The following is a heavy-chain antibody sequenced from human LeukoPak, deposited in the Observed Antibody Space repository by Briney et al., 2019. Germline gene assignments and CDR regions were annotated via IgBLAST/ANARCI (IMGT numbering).Heavy chain of an antibody. D-gene: IGHD6-19*01. J-gene: IGHJ4*02. CDR2: IYTTGSF. CDR3: ARGGQWPDY. V-gene: IGHV4-4*07. CDR1: GGSISSYS. Sequence: SETLSLTCTVSGGSISSYSWSWIRQPAGKGLEWIGRIYTTGSFNYNPSLKSRVTMSVDTSKNQFSLKLTSVTAADTAFYYCARGGQWPDYWGQGTLVTVSS.